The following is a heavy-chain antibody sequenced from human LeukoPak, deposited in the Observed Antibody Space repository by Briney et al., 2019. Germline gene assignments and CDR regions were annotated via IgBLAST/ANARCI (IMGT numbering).Heavy chain of an antibody. CDR2: IYYSGNT. J-gene: IGHJ5*02. CDR1: GGSINNYY. Sequence: SETLSLTCTVSGGSINNYYWSWIRQPPGKGLEWIGYIYYSGNTNYSPSLKSRVTISVDTSKNQFSLDLSSVTAADSAVYYCARERTMVRGMSWFDPWGQGTLVTVSS. D-gene: IGHD3-10*01. V-gene: IGHV4-59*12. CDR3: ARERTMVRGMSWFDP.